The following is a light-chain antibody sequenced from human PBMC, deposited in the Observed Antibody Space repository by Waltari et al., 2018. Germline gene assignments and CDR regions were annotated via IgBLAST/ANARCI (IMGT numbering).Light chain of an antibody. Sequence: QSALTQPASVSASPGQSITISCTGTSSDLGRFYLVSWFQQHPGEAPRLIIYEASKRPPGVSNRFSGSKSGTTASLTISGLQAEDEADYYCCSYAGSSSWVFGGGTKLTVL. V-gene: IGLV2-23*01. CDR2: EAS. CDR1: SSDLGRFYL. CDR3: CSYAGSSSWV. J-gene: IGLJ3*02.